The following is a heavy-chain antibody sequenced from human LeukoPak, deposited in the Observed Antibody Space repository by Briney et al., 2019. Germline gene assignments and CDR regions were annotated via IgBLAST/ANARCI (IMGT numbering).Heavy chain of an antibody. V-gene: IGHV1-46*01. CDR1: GYTFTSYY. CDR3: ARRRRNDWLLSLDY. CDR2: INPSGDPT. Sequence: ASVKVSCKASGYTFTSYYMHWVRQAPGQGLEWVGIINPSGDPTTYAQKFQGRVTMTSDMSTSTVYMELSSLSSEDTAVYYCARRRRNDWLLSLDYWGQGTLVTVSS. D-gene: IGHD3-9*01. J-gene: IGHJ4*02.